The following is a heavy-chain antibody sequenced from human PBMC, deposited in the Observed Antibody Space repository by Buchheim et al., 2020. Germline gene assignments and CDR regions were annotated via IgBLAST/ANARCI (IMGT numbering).Heavy chain of an antibody. CDR1: GFTFNRYG. D-gene: IGHD1-26*01. J-gene: IGHJ4*02. V-gene: IGHV3-33*01. Sequence: QVQLVESGGGVVQPGMSLRLSCAASGFTFNRYGMHWVRQAPGKGLEWVAIIWYDGSNKYYADSVKGRFTISRDQSKNTVALQMNSLRAEDTAVYYCARNNGNYRIDDWGQGT. CDR3: ARNNGNYRIDD. CDR2: IWYDGSNK.